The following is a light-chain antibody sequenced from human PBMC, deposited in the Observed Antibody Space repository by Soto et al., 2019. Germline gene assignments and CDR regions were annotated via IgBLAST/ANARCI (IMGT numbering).Light chain of an antibody. CDR2: GNS. Sequence: QLVLTQPPSVSGAPGQRVTISCTGSSSNIGADYDVHWYQQLPGTAPKLLIYGNSNRPSGVPDRFSGSKSGTSASLAITGLQAEDDADYYCQSYDSSLSAVVFGGGTKLTVL. V-gene: IGLV1-40*01. J-gene: IGLJ3*02. CDR3: QSYDSSLSAVV. CDR1: SSNIGADYD.